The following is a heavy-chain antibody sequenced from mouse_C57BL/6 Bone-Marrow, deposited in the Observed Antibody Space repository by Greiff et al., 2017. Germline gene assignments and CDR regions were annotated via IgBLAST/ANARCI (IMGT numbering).Heavy chain of an antibody. J-gene: IGHJ3*01. CDR2: ISSGGDYI. V-gene: IGHV5-9-1*02. D-gene: IGHD2-2*01. Sequence: EVKLMESGEGLVKPGGSLKLSCAASGFTFSSYAMSWVRQTPEKRLEWVAYISSGGDYIYYADTVKGRFTISRDNARNTLYLQMSSLKSEDTAMYYCTRDLLYGYDPAWFAYWGQGTLVTVSA. CDR1: GFTFSSYA. CDR3: TRDLLYGYDPAWFAY.